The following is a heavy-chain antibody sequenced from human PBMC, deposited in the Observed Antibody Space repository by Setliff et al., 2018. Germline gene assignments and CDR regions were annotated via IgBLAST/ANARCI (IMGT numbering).Heavy chain of an antibody. V-gene: IGHV4-4*07. D-gene: IGHD3-9*01. CDR1: GGSISSYY. Sequence: SETLSLTCTAPGGSISSYYWSWIRQPAGKGLEWIGRIYTSGSTNYNPSLKSRVTMSVDTSKNQFSLKLSSVTAADTAVYYCARDDGDIWTGYYRHMDVWGKGTTVTGSS. CDR3: ARDDGDIWTGYYRHMDV. CDR2: IYTSGST. J-gene: IGHJ6*03.